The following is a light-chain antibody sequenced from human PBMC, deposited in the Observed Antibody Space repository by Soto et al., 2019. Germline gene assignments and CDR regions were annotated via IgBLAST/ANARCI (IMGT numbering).Light chain of an antibody. CDR2: DAS. CDR1: HDIRKY. CDR3: QQYEIFPIT. Sequence: DIQMTQSPSSLSASVGDRVTITCQASHDIRKYLNWYQQKPGKAPKLLIYDASNMETGVPSRFTGSGAGTDFTFTISCLQPEDIATYYCQQYEIFPITFGQGTRLEI. V-gene: IGKV1-33*01. J-gene: IGKJ5*01.